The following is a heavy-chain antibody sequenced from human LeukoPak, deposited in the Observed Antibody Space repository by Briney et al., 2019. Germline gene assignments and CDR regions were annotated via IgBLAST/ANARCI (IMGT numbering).Heavy chain of an antibody. CDR3: AKFDSGTYYYLDY. V-gene: IGHV3-48*01. Sequence: GGSLRLSCAGSGFTFGSYSMNWVRHAPGKGLEWVSYIGHTGSITDYADSVKGRFTVSRDNSKNTLYLQMKSLRAEDTAVYYCAKFDSGTYYYLDYWGQGTLVTVSS. J-gene: IGHJ4*02. CDR2: IGHTGSIT. CDR1: GFTFGSYS. D-gene: IGHD1-26*01.